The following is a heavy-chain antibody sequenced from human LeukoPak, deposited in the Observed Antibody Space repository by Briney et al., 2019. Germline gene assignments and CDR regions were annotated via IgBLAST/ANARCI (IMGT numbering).Heavy chain of an antibody. CDR3: ARETVVRGVMPFDY. CDR2: IYYSGYT. V-gene: IGHV4-59*12. J-gene: IGHJ4*02. D-gene: IGHD3-10*01. CDR1: GGSISSYY. Sequence: SETLSLTCTVSGGSISSYYWSWIRQPPGKGLEWIGYIYYSGYTNYNPSLKSRVTISVDTSKNQFSLKLSSVTAADTAVYYCARETVVRGVMPFDYWGQGTLVTVSS.